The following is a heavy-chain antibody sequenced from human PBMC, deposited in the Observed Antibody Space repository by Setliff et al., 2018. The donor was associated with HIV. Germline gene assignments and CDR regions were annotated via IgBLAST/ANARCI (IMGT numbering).Heavy chain of an antibody. Sequence: SETLSLTCAVSSGSISSSNWWSWVRQSPGKGLEWIGEIYHTGSTNYSPSLKSRVTISVDKSKNQFSLRLNSVTAADTAVYYCARVQYHYVNNGDSYYFTHWGHGTLVTVSS. J-gene: IGHJ4*01. CDR1: SGSISSSNW. CDR2: IYHTGST. D-gene: IGHD3-10*02. V-gene: IGHV4-4*02. CDR3: ARVQYHYVNNGDSYYFTH.